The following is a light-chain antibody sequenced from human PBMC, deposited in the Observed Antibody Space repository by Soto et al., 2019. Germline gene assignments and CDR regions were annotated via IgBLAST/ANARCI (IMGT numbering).Light chain of an antibody. CDR3: GSWDSSVSAYV. Sequence: QSVMTQPPSVSAAPGQKVTISCSGSSSNIGGNSVSWYQQLPGTAPKLLIYDDNKRPSGIPDRFSGSKSGTSANLGITGFQTGDEADYYCGSWDSSVSAYVFGSGTKVTVL. CDR2: DDN. V-gene: IGLV1-51*01. J-gene: IGLJ1*01. CDR1: SSNIGGNS.